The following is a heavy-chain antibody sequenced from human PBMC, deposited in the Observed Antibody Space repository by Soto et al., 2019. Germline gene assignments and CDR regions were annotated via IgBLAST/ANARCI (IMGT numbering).Heavy chain of an antibody. CDR3: AKAKQFLEGRRVFDY. J-gene: IGHJ4*02. D-gene: IGHD3-3*01. V-gene: IGHV3-23*01. CDR1: GFTFSSYA. CDR2: ISGSGGST. Sequence: EVQLLESGGGLVQPGGSLRLSCAASGFTFSSYAMSRVRQAPGKGLEWVSAISGSGGSTYYADSVKGRFTISRDNSKNTLYLQMNSLRAEDTAVYYCAKAKQFLEGRRVFDYWGQGTLVTVSS.